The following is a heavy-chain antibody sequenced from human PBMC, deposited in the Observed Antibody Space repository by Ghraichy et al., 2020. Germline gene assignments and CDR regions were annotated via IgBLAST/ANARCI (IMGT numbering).Heavy chain of an antibody. CDR2: IFSNDEK. J-gene: IGHJ4*02. CDR1: GFSLSNARMG. D-gene: IGHD3-22*01. V-gene: IGHV2-26*01. CDR3: ARIRGRARGYYDSSGYLAIDY. Sequence: SGPTLVKPTETLTLTCTVSGFSLSNARMGVSWIRQPPGKALEWLAHIFSNDEKSYSTSLKSRLTISKDTSKSQVVLTMTNMDPVDTATYYCARIRGRARGYYDSSGYLAIDYWGQGTLVTVSS.